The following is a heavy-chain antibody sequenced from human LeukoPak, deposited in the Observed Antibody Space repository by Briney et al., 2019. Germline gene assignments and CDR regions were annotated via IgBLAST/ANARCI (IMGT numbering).Heavy chain of an antibody. CDR3: ARVPGVVTGSYYFDS. CDR1: GVSINSYY. D-gene: IGHD2-21*02. Sequence: PSENLSLTCNVSGVSINSYYWSWIRQPPGKRLEWIGYTFYSGSTDYNPSLKSRVTMSLDTPKNQFSLKLTSVTATDTAVYYCARVPGVVTGSYYFDSWGQGTLVTVSS. CDR2: TFYSGST. J-gene: IGHJ4*02. V-gene: IGHV4-59*01.